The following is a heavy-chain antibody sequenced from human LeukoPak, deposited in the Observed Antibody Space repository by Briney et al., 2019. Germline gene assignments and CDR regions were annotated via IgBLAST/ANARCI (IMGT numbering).Heavy chain of an antibody. CDR3: ARQALSPAYFDY. J-gene: IGHJ4*02. Sequence: PGRSLRLSCAASGFTFSSYAMHWVRQAPGKGLEWVAVISYDGSNKYYADSVKGRFTISRDNSKNTLYLQMNSLRAEDTAVYYCARQALSPAYFDYCGQGTLVTVSS. V-gene: IGHV3-30-3*01. CDR2: ISYDGSNK. CDR1: GFTFSSYA.